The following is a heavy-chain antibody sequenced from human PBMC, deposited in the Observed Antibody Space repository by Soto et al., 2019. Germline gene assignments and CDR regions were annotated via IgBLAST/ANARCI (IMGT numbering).Heavy chain of an antibody. Sequence: QVQLVQSGAEVKKPGSSVKVSCKASGGTFSSYTISWVRQAPGQGLEWMGRIIPILGIANYAQKFQGRVTITADKWTSAAYREMGSLRSEDTAVYYCASARPSGGVVVVAATAFDYWGQGTLVTVSS. J-gene: IGHJ4*02. CDR3: ASARPSGGVVVVAATAFDY. V-gene: IGHV1-69*02. D-gene: IGHD2-15*01. CDR1: GGTFSSYT. CDR2: IIPILGIA.